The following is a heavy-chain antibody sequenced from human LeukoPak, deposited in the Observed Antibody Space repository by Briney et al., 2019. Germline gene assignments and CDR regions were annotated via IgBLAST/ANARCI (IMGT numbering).Heavy chain of an antibody. Sequence: GESLKISCDGSGYTITNYWIAWVRQLPGEGLECMGIIYPGDSDTRYSPSFQGQVSISADKSINTAYLQWSSLRASDTAMYYCARQDGYCSGGSCLMHAFDIWGQGTMVTVSS. D-gene: IGHD2-15*01. CDR1: GYTITNYW. J-gene: IGHJ3*02. V-gene: IGHV5-51*01. CDR3: ARQDGYCSGGSCLMHAFDI. CDR2: IYPGDSDT.